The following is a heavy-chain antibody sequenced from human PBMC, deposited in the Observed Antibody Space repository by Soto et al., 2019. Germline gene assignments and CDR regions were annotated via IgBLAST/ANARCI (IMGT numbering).Heavy chain of an antibody. Sequence: GESLKISCKGSGYNFTSYWIGWVRQMPGKDLEWMGIIYPGDSDTRYSPSFQGQVTISADKSISTAYLQWSSLKASGTAMYYCATCSGGSCYSTTDAFDIWGQGTMVTVSS. V-gene: IGHV5-51*01. CDR1: GYNFTSYW. CDR3: ATCSGGSCYSTTDAFDI. D-gene: IGHD2-15*01. J-gene: IGHJ3*02. CDR2: IYPGDSDT.